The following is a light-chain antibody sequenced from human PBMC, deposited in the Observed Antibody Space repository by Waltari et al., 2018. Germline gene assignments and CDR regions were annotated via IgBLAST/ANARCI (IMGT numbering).Light chain of an antibody. J-gene: IGKJ2*01. V-gene: IGKV2-28*01. Sequence: DIVMTQSPLSLPVIPGEPASISCRSSQCVLSLNGNKYLMWYLQTPGQSQQLLIYFVSGRASGVPDRFSGSGSGTDFTLRISRVEPEDVGVYYCMQSLQLPYTFGQGTTLQIK. CDR1: QCVLSLNGNKY. CDR3: MQSLQLPYT. CDR2: FVS.